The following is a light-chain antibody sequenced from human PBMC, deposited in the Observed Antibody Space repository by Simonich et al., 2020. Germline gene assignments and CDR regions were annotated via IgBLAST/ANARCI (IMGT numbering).Light chain of an antibody. V-gene: IGKV1-13*02. Sequence: AIQLTQSPSSLSASVGDRVTITCRASQGISSALAWYQQKPGIAPKLLIYDASSLESGVPSRFSGSGSGTDFTLTISSLQPEDFATYYCQQFNSYPRTFGQGTKVEIK. J-gene: IGKJ1*01. CDR2: DAS. CDR1: QGISSA. CDR3: QQFNSYPRT.